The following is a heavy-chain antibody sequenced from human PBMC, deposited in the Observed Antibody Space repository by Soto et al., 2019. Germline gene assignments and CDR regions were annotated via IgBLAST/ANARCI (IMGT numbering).Heavy chain of an antibody. D-gene: IGHD2-2*01. Sequence: SGPTLVKPTQTLTLTCTFSGFSLSTNEVSVGWIRQPPGKALEWLALIYWNDDKRYSPSLKSRVTIAKDTSKNQVVLTMTNMDPMDTATYYCAHSFLVVSSRGMDVWGQGTTVTVSS. V-gene: IGHV2-5*01. J-gene: IGHJ6*02. CDR1: GFSLSTNEVS. CDR2: IYWNDDK. CDR3: AHSFLVVSSRGMDV.